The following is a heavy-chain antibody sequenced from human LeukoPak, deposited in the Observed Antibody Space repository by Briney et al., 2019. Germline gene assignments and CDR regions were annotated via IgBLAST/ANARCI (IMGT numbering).Heavy chain of an antibody. CDR1: GGSISSGDYY. D-gene: IGHD3-22*01. CDR3: ARASGGDSSGYYRGSDY. V-gene: IGHV4-30-4*01. Sequence: SQTLSLTCTVSGGSISSGDYYWSWIRQPPGKGLEWIGYIYYSGSTYYNPSLKSRVTISVDTSKNQFSLKLSSVTAADTAVYYCARASGGDSSGYYRGSDYWGQGTLVTVSS. CDR2: IYYSGST. J-gene: IGHJ4*02.